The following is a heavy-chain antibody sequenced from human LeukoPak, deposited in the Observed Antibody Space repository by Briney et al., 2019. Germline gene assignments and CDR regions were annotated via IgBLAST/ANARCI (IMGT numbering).Heavy chain of an antibody. CDR3: ARVGLVLRFLEWSPYYFDY. CDR1: GGSFSGYY. J-gene: IGHJ4*02. Sequence: SETLSLTCAVYGGSFSGYYWSWIRQPPGKGLEWIGEINHSGSTNYNPSLKSRVTISVDTSKNQFSLKLSSVTAAGTAVYYCARVGLVLRFLEWSPYYFDYWGQGTLVTVSS. CDR2: INHSGST. V-gene: IGHV4-34*01. D-gene: IGHD3-3*01.